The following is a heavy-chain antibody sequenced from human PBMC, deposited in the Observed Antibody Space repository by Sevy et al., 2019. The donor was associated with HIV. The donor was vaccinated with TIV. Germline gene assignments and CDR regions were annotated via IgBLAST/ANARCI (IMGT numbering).Heavy chain of an antibody. Sequence: SETLSLTCAVYGGSFSGYYWSWIRQPPGKGLEWVGEINHSGSTNYNPSLKSRVTISVDTSNNQYSLKLSSVTAADTAVYYCARHCSSSSCSHAFDIWGQGTMVTVPS. CDR1: GGSFSGYY. V-gene: IGHV4-34*01. J-gene: IGHJ3*02. D-gene: IGHD2-2*01. CDR2: INHSGST. CDR3: ARHCSSSSCSHAFDI.